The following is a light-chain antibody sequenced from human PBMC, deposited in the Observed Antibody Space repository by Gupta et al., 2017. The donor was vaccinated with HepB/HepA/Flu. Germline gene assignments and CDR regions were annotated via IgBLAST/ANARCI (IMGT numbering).Light chain of an antibody. CDR3: QQRRSWPLT. Sequence: PATLASSPGERGTLSGKHSHYVDIYLAWYQQIPGQPPRLLIYDTSNRATGTPARFSGSGSGTDFTLTIASLEPEDFAIYYCQQRRSWPLTFGQGTRVEIK. CDR2: DTS. CDR1: HYVDIY. V-gene: IGKV3-11*01. J-gene: IGKJ5*01.